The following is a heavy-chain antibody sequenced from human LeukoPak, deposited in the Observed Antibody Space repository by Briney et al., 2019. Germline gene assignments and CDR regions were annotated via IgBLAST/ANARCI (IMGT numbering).Heavy chain of an antibody. D-gene: IGHD6-13*01. CDR1: GYTFTSYA. CDR3: ARGERIAAAGVYYYYGMDV. CDR2: INAGNGNT. V-gene: IGHV1-3*01. J-gene: IGHJ6*02. Sequence: GASVKVSCKASGYTFTSYAMHWVRQAPGQRLEWMGWINAGNGNTKYSQKFQGRVTITRDTSASTAYMELSSLRSEDTAVYYCARGERIAAAGVYYYYGMDVWGQGTTVTVSS.